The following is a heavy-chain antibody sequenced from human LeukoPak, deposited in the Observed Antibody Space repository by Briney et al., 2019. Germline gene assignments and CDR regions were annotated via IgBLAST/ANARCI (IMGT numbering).Heavy chain of an antibody. CDR1: GFTFDDYA. CDR3: AKDLTRAVAGLLDY. V-gene: IGHV3-9*03. Sequence: GGSLRLYCAASGFTFDDYAMHWVRQAPGKGLEWVSGISWNSGSIGYADSVKGRFTISRDNAKNSLYLQMNSLRAEDMALYYCAKDLTRAVAGLLDYWGQGTLVTVSS. D-gene: IGHD6-19*01. J-gene: IGHJ4*02. CDR2: ISWNSGSI.